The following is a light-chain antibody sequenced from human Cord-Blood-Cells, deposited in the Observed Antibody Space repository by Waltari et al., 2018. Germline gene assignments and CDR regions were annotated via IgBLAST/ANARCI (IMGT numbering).Light chain of an antibody. CDR3: SSYTSSSTYV. CDR1: SSDVGGYNT. V-gene: IGLV2-14*03. Sequence: QSALTQPASVSGSPGQSITISCTGTSSDVGGYNTVSWYQQHPGKAPKLMIYDVSNRPSGVSRRFSGSKSCHTASLTISGLQAEDEADYYCSSYTSSSTYVFGTRTKVTVL. CDR2: DVS. J-gene: IGLJ1*01.